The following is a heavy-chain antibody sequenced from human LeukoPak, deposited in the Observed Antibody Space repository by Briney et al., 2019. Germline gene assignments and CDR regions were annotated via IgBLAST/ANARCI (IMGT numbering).Heavy chain of an antibody. Sequence: GGSLRLSCGASGFIFSNFIMHWVRQAPGKGLEWVGITWYDGSDEYYADSVKGRFIISRDNSKNTLYLQMNSLRAEDTAVYYCAKSLMYSSGWYYYYGMDVWGQGTTVTVSS. V-gene: IGHV3-30*02. J-gene: IGHJ6*02. CDR2: TWYDGSDE. CDR1: GFIFSNFI. CDR3: AKSLMYSSGWYYYYGMDV. D-gene: IGHD6-19*01.